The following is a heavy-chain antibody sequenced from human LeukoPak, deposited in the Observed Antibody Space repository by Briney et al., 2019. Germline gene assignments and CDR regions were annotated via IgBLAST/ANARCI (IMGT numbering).Heavy chain of an antibody. Sequence: ASVKVSCKASGYTFTSYYMHWVRQAPGQGLEWMGIINPSGGSTTYAQNFQGRVTMTRDTSTSTVYMELSSLRSEDTAVYYCARGPALGDGMDVWGQGTTVTVSS. V-gene: IGHV1-46*01. CDR1: GYTFTSYY. J-gene: IGHJ6*02. CDR3: ARGPALGDGMDV. D-gene: IGHD5-18*01. CDR2: INPSGGST.